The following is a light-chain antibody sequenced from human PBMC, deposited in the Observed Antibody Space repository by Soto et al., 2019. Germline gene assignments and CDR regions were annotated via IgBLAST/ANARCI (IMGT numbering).Light chain of an antibody. J-gene: IGLJ1*01. CDR2: EVS. V-gene: IGLV2-14*01. CDR1: SSDVGGYDY. CDR3: RSDSISTAYL. Sequence: QSALTQPASVSGSPGQSITISCTGTSSDVGGYDYVSWYQLHPGKAPKLMVFEVSNRPSGVSYRFSGSKSGNTASLTISGLQAEDEAYYFCRSDSISTAYLFGTGTKVTVL.